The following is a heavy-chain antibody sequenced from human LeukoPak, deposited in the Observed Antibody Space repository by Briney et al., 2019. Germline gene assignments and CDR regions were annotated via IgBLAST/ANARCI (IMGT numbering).Heavy chain of an antibody. D-gene: IGHD6-13*01. Sequence: GGSLRLSCAASGFTFSSYGMSWGRQAPGKGLEWVSAISGSGGGTYYADSVKGRFTISRANSKTTLYLQMNSLRAEDTAVYYCAKRPGGSSSWYVDYYYMDVWGKGTTVTISS. CDR2: ISGSGGGT. CDR1: GFTFSSYG. V-gene: IGHV3-23*01. CDR3: AKRPGGSSSWYVDYYYMDV. J-gene: IGHJ6*03.